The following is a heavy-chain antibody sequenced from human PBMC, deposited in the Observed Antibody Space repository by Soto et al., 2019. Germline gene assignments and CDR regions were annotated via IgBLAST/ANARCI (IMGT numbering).Heavy chain of an antibody. J-gene: IGHJ5*02. V-gene: IGHV4-30-4*01. CDR3: ARGSYYYDSSGYYHH. D-gene: IGHD3-22*01. CDR2: IYYRGRT. CDR1: GGSISSGGYY. Sequence: QVQLQESGPGLVKPSQTLSLTCTVSGGSISSGGYYWSWIRQPPGKGLEWIGYIYYRGRTYSNPSRKSRDTISVDTSKNQYSLKLSSVTAADTAGYYCARGSYYYDSSGYYHHWGQGTRVTVST.